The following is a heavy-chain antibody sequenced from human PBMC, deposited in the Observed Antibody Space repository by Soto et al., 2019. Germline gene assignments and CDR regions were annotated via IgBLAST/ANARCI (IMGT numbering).Heavy chain of an antibody. D-gene: IGHD3-10*01. J-gene: IGHJ4*02. CDR1: GYTFSVYY. Sequence: ASVKVCCEASGYTFSVYYVRWVRQAPGQGLEWMGIINPSGGSTSYAQKFQGRVTMTRDTSTSTVYMELSSLRSEDTAVYYCASAGDLGLRYWGQGTLVTVSS. V-gene: IGHV1-46*03. CDR3: ASAGDLGLRY. CDR2: INPSGGST.